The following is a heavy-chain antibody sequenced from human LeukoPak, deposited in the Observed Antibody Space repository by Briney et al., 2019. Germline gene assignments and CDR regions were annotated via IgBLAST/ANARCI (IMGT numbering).Heavy chain of an antibody. CDR2: ISGSGGST. CDR1: GFTFSSYG. CDR3: AKGQAAGDAFDI. J-gene: IGHJ3*02. V-gene: IGHV3-23*01. D-gene: IGHD6-13*01. Sequence: GGSLRLSCAASGFTFSSYGMSWVRQAPGKGLEWVSAISGSGGSTYYADSVKGRFTISRDNSKNTLYLQMNSLRAEDTAVYYCAKGQAAGDAFDIWGQGTMVTVSS.